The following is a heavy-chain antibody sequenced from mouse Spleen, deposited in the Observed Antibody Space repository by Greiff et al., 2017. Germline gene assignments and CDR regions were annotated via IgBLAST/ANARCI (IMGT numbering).Heavy chain of an antibody. Sequence: VQLKQSGTVLVRPGASVKMSCTTSGYTFTSYWMHWVKQRPGQGLEWIGAIYPGSSDTSYNQKFKGKDKLTAVTSASTAYMELSSLTNEDSAVYYCTRVWAYWGQGTSVTVSS. CDR1: GYTFTSYW. CDR3: TRVWAY. D-gene: IGHD2-10*02. J-gene: IGHJ4*01. V-gene: IGHV1-5*01. CDR2: IYPGSSDT.